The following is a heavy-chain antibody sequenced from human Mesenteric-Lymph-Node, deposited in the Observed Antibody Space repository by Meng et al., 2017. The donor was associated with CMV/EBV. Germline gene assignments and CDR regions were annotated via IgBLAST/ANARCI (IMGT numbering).Heavy chain of an antibody. CDR1: GGSISSGGYY. V-gene: IGHV4-31*03. CDR3: ARIPPPGPFDY. Sequence: TVSGGSISSGGYYWSWIRQHPGKGLEWIGYIYYSGSTYYNPSLKSRVTISVDTSKNQFSLKLSSVTAADTAVYYCARIPPPGPFDYWGQGTLVTVSS. CDR2: IYYSGST. J-gene: IGHJ4*02. D-gene: IGHD1-14*01.